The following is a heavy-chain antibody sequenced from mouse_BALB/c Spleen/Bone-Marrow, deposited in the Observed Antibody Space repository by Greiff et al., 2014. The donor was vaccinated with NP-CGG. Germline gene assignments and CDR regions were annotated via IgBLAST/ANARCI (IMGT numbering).Heavy chain of an antibody. CDR1: GYTFTSYY. Sequence: LQQSGAALVKPGASVKLSCKASGYTFTSYYMYWVKQRPGQGLEWIGEINPSNGGTNFNEKFKSKATLTVDKSSSTAYMQLSSRTFENATIYYCTRTYYVYVGYAYWCQGTRVTVSA. CDR2: INPSNGGT. D-gene: IGHD1-2*01. CDR3: TRTYYVYVGYAY. V-gene: IGHV1S81*02. J-gene: IGHJ3*01.